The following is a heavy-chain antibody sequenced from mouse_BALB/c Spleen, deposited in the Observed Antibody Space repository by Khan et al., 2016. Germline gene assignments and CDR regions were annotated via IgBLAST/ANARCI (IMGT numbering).Heavy chain of an antibody. J-gene: IGHJ3*01. Sequence: EVQLQESGGGLVQPGGSMKLSCVASGFTFSNYWMNWVRQSPEKGLEWVAEIRLKSNNYATHYAESVKGRFTISRDDSKSSVYLQMNNLRAEDTGIYYCTSRGPWFVYWGQGTLVTVSA. CDR3: TSRGPWFVY. CDR1: GFTFSNYW. V-gene: IGHV6-6*02. CDR2: IRLKSNNYAT.